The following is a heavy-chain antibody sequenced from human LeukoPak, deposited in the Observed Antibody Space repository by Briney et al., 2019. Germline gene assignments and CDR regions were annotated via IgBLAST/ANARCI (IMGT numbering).Heavy chain of an antibody. J-gene: IGHJ4*02. CDR1: GFTFSSYS. V-gene: IGHV3-21*01. CDR2: ISSSSSYI. Sequence: GGSLRLSCAASGFTFSSYSMNWVRQAPGKGLEWVSSISSSSSYIYYADSVKGRFTISRDNAKNSLCLQMNSLRAEDTAVYYCARDSCSSTSCYFYYWGQGTLVTVSS. CDR3: ARDSCSSTSCYFYY. D-gene: IGHD2-2*01.